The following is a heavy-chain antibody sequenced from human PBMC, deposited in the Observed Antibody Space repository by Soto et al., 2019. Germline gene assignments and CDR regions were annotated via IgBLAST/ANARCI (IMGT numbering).Heavy chain of an antibody. V-gene: IGHV1-69*02. CDR3: ARAQYYDINYYFDY. J-gene: IGHJ4*02. CDR2: IIPILGIA. CDR1: GGTFSSYT. D-gene: IGHD3-3*01. Sequence: QVQLVQSGAEVKKPGSSVKVSCKASGGTFSSYTISWVRQAPGQGLEWMGRIIPILGIANYAQKFQGRVTXPAHKXXSTAYMELSSLRYEDTAVYYCARAQYYDINYYFDYWGQGTLVTVSS.